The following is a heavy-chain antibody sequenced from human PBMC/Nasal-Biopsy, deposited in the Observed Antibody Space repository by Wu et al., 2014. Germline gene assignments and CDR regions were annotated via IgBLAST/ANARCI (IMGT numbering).Heavy chain of an antibody. D-gene: IGHD1-20*01. CDR3: ATNWNPYKKDY. V-gene: IGHV4-59*11. Sequence: TLSLTCTVSGGSISGHYWSWIRHPQGGGWXGLGISFPMGATNYNPSLKSRITISVDTSRNSLYLQMNSLGAEDTAMYYCATNWNPYKKDYWGQGTLVTVSS. CDR2: SFPMGAT. J-gene: IGHJ4*02. CDR1: GGSISGHY.